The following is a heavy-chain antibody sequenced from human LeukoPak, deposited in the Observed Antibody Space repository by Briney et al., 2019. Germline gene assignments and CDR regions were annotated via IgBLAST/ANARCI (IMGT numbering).Heavy chain of an antibody. D-gene: IGHD3-22*01. CDR1: GGSISSGDYY. CDR2: MYYSGST. CDR3: ARPYYYDSRIDP. V-gene: IGHV4-30-4*01. J-gene: IGHJ5*02. Sequence: PSETLSLTCTVSGGSISSGDYYWSWIRQPPGKGLEWIAYMYYSGSTYYNPSLKSRVTMSADTSKNQLSLKLSSVTAADTAVYYCARPYYYDSRIDPWGQGILVTVSA.